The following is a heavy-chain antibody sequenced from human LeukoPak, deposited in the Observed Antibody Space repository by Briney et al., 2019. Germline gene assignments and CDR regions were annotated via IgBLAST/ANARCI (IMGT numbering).Heavy chain of an antibody. Sequence: AGGSLRLSCAASGFTFSSYGMSWVRQAPGKGLEWVSAISGSGGSTYYADSVKGRFTISRDNSKNTLYLQMNSLRAEDTAVYYCAKDGTYYYGSGSSMDNWFDPWGQGTLVTVSS. D-gene: IGHD3-10*01. CDR1: GFTFSSYG. V-gene: IGHV3-23*01. CDR2: ISGSGGST. CDR3: AKDGTYYYGSGSSMDNWFDP. J-gene: IGHJ5*02.